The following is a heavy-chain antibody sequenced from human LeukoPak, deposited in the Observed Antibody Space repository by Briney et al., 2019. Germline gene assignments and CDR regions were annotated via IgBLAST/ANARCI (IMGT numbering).Heavy chain of an antibody. CDR3: AKSIGYSSSSFVDY. D-gene: IGHD6-6*01. CDR1: GFIFSSYA. CDR2: LSGSGGST. Sequence: PGGSLRLSCAASGFIFSSYAMNWVRQAPGKGLEWVSGLSGSGGSTHYTDSVKGRFTISRDNSKNTLYLQMNSLRAEDTAVYYCAKSIGYSSSSFVDYWGQGTLVTVSS. V-gene: IGHV3-23*01. J-gene: IGHJ4*02.